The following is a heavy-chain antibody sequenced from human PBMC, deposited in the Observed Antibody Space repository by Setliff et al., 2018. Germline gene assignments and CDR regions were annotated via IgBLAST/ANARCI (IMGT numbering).Heavy chain of an antibody. Sequence: GGSLRLSCTASGFSYSNCWVSWVRQAPGKGLEWLASINPHASEKYYVDSVKGRFTISRDNAKNSLSLQINSLRTEDTAVYYCFGAGTCSYWGQGTLVTVSS. CDR2: INPHASEK. D-gene: IGHD3-10*01. J-gene: IGHJ4*02. CDR3: FGAGTCSY. CDR1: GFSYSNCW. V-gene: IGHV3-7*01.